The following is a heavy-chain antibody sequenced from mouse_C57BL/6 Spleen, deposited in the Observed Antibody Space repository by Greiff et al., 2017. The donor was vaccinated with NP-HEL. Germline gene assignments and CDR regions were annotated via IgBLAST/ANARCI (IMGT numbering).Heavy chain of an antibody. J-gene: IGHJ3*01. CDR1: GFNIKDDY. Sequence: EVKLMESGAELVRPGASVKLSCTASGFNIKDDYMHWVKQRPEQGLEWIGWIDPENGDTEYASKFQGKATITADTSSNTAYLQLSSLTSEDTAVYYCTTTDYDTPDWFAYWGQGTLVTVSA. V-gene: IGHV14-4*01. D-gene: IGHD2-4*01. CDR2: IDPENGDT. CDR3: TTTDYDTPDWFAY.